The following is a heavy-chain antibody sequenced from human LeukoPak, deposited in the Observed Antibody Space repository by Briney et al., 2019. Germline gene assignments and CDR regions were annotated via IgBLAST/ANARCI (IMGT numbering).Heavy chain of an antibody. Sequence: SQTLSPTCSVSGGSISSGGYHWSWVRQHPGKGLEWIGYMKDRGSTYHNPSLKSRVTISVDTSKNQFSLRLSSVTAADTAVYYCARFYYDSSGYSRWFDPWGQGTLVTVSS. CDR1: GGSISSGGYH. CDR3: ARFYYDSSGYSRWFDP. V-gene: IGHV4-31*03. J-gene: IGHJ5*02. CDR2: MKDRGST. D-gene: IGHD3-22*01.